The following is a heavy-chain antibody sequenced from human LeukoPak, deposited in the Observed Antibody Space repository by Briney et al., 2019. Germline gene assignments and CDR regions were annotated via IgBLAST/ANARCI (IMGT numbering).Heavy chain of an antibody. CDR1: GGSISRSSYY. Sequence: PSETLSLTCTVSGGSISRSSYYWGWIRQPPGKGLEWIGSIYYSGNTYYNPSLKSRVTISVDTSKNQFSLKLSSVTAADTAVYYCASQVVAATLSYDYWGQGTLVTVSS. CDR2: IYYSGNT. J-gene: IGHJ4*02. CDR3: ASQVVAATLSYDY. D-gene: IGHD2-15*01. V-gene: IGHV4-39*01.